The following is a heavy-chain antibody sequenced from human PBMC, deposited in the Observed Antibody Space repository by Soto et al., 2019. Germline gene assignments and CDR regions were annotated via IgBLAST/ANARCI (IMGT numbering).Heavy chain of an antibody. CDR1: GDSISSYY. CDR2: IHTTDST. D-gene: IGHD6-13*01. Sequence: ETLSLTCTVSGDSISSYYWSWIRQPAGKGMEWIGRIHTTDSTNYSPSLKSRVTMSIDTSNNQFSLKLTSLTAADTAVYYCARALSSAAGLYFDYWGQGTLVTVSS. CDR3: ARALSSAAGLYFDY. V-gene: IGHV4-4*07. J-gene: IGHJ4*02.